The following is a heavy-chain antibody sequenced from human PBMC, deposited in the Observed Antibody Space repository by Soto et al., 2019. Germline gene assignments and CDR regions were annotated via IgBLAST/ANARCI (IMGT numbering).Heavy chain of an antibody. CDR1: GFTFSSYP. CDR2: ITEDGSGT. J-gene: IGHJ4*02. CDR3: VRGTNGWRGMDY. Sequence: EVQLVESGGAIVQPGGSLRLSCATSGFTFSSYPIHWVRQAPGKGPVWVSRITEDGSGTTYADSVKGRLSVTRDNAKNTMYLQMSGLGAEDTAVYHCVRGTNGWRGMDYWGQGTLVTVSS. D-gene: IGHD2-8*01. V-gene: IGHV3-74*01.